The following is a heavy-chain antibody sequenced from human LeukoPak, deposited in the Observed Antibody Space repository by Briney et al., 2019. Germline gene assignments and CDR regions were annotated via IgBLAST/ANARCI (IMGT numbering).Heavy chain of an antibody. Sequence: GSLRLSCATSGFTFSSYWMHWARQAPGKGLVWVSRINSDGSSTSYADSVKGRFTISRDNAKNTLSLQMNSLRAEDTAVYYCARLIRGVVVTAYDAFNIWGQGTMVTVSS. CDR1: GFTFSSYW. CDR3: ARLIRGVVVTAYDAFNI. CDR2: INSDGSST. D-gene: IGHD2-21*02. V-gene: IGHV3-74*01. J-gene: IGHJ3*02.